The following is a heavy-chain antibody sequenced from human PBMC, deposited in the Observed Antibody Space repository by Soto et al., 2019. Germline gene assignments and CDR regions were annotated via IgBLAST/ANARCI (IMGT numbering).Heavy chain of an antibody. V-gene: IGHV3-9*01. Sequence: PGGSLRLSCAASGFTFDDYAMHWVRQAPGKGLEWVSGISWNSGSIGYADSVKGRFTISRDNAKNSLYLQMNSLRAEDTALYYCARTSIAVAQFDYWGQGTLVTVSS. CDR2: ISWNSGSI. CDR3: ARTSIAVAQFDY. D-gene: IGHD6-19*01. CDR1: GFTFDDYA. J-gene: IGHJ4*02.